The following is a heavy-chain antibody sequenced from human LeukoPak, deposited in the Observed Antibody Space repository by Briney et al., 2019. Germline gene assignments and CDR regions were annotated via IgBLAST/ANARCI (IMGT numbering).Heavy chain of an antibody. J-gene: IGHJ5*02. CDR3: ARNPHSTRSSSFRKDWFDP. CDR1: GGSISSGGYY. CDR2: IYYSGST. Sequence: SGTLSLTCTVSGGSISSGGYYWGWIRQHPGKGLEWIGYIYYSGSTYYNPSLKSRVTISLETSKNQFSLKLSSVTAADTAVYYCARNPHSTRSSSFRKDWFDPWGQGTLVTVSS. V-gene: IGHV4-31*03. D-gene: IGHD2/OR15-2a*01.